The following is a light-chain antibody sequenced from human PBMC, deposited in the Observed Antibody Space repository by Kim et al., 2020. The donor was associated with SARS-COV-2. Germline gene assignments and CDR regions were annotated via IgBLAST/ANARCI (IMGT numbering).Light chain of an antibody. CDR1: QGISSY. V-gene: IGKV1-9*01. CDR3: LQLADYPLT. CDR2: AAS. J-gene: IGKJ4*01. Sequence: ASVGDRVTITCRASQGISSYLAWYQQKSGKAPKLLIYAASTLQSGVPSRFSGSGSGTDFTLTISSLQPEDSATYYCLQLADYPLTFGGGTKVDIK.